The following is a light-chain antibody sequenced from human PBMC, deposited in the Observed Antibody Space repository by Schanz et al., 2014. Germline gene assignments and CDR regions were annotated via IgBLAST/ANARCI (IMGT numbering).Light chain of an antibody. CDR2: DVT. Sequence: QSALTQPPSVSGSPGQSVTISCTGTGSDVGGHNRVSWYQQSPGRAPKLIIFDVTNRSSGVSDRFSGSKSGTSASLAIIGLQSEDEADYYCATWDDGLTARVFGGGTKLTVL. V-gene: IGLV2-18*01. CDR3: ATWDDGLTARV. CDR1: GSDVGGHNR. J-gene: IGLJ3*02.